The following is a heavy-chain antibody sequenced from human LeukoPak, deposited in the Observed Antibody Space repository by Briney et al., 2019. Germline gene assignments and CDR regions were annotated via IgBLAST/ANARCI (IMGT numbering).Heavy chain of an antibody. CDR3: ARPASSGWYPFDY. CDR2: IYYSGST. J-gene: IGHJ4*02. Sequence: PSETLSLTCTVSGGSLSRSSYYWGWIRQPPGKGLEWNGSIYYSGSTYYNPSLKSRVTISIDTSRNQFSLNLSSVTAADMAVYYCARPASSGWYPFDYWGQGTLVTVSS. CDR1: GGSLSRSSYY. V-gene: IGHV4-39*01. D-gene: IGHD6-19*01.